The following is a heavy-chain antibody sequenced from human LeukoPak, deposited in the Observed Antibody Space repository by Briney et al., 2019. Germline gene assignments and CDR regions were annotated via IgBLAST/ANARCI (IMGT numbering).Heavy chain of an antibody. V-gene: IGHV3-13*05. CDR2: IGAAGDP. CDR1: GFTFSSYD. J-gene: IGHJ5*02. CDR3: ARGGAEGFDP. Sequence: GGSLRLSCAASGFTFSSYDMHWVRQPTGKGLEWVSAIGAAGDPYYAGSVKGRFTISRENAKNSLYPQMNSLRAGDTAVYYCARGGAEGFDPWGQGTLVTVSS. D-gene: IGHD6-19*01.